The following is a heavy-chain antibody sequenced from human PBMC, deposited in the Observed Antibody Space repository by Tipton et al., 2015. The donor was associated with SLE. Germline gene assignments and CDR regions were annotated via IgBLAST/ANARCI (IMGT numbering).Heavy chain of an antibody. D-gene: IGHD5-18*01. CDR2: IYYSGST. CDR3: ARQSDTTMVAYFDS. J-gene: IGHJ4*02. CDR1: GGSVNNKNYY. Sequence: TLSLTCSVSGGSVNNKNYYWGWIRHPPGKGLEWIGTIYYSGSTYYNPSLKSRVTISVDTSKNQFSLKLSSVTAADTAVYYCARQSDTTMVAYFDSWGQGTVVTVSS. V-gene: IGHV4-39*07.